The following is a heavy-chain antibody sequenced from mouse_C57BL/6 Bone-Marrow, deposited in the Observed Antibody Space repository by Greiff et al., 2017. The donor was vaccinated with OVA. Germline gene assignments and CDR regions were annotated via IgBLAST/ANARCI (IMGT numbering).Heavy chain of an antibody. Sequence: EVKVEESGGGLVKPGGSLKLSCAASGFTFSSYAMSWVRQTPEKRLEWVATISDGGSYTYYPDNVKGRFTISRDNAKNNLYLQMSHLKSEDTAMYYCARDVGLRWYFDVWGTGTTVTVSS. V-gene: IGHV5-4*01. CDR3: ARDVGLRWYFDV. D-gene: IGHD2-2*01. CDR2: ISDGGSYT. J-gene: IGHJ1*03. CDR1: GFTFSSYA.